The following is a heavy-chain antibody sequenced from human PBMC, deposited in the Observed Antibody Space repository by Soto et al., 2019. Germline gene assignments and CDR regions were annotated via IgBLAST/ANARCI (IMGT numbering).Heavy chain of an antibody. CDR1: GGTFSSYA. CDR2: IIPIFGTA. J-gene: IGHJ6*02. D-gene: IGHD4-4*01. Sequence: QVQLVQSGAQVKNPGSSVKVSCKASGGTFSSYAISWVRQAPGQGLEWMGGIIPIFGTANYAEKYQGRVTITADVSTSTSYMELSRLRYEDTAVYYCARAEVSDYSNYGYGMDVWGQETTVAVSS. CDR3: ARAEVSDYSNYGYGMDV. V-gene: IGHV1-69*01.